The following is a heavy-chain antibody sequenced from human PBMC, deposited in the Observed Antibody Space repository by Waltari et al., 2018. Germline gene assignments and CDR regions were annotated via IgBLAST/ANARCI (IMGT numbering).Heavy chain of an antibody. CDR2: MSYDCYSK. V-gene: IGHV3-30-3*01. J-gene: IGHJ4*02. CDR3: AREGYTSGRAGIFDY. D-gene: IGHD6-19*01. Sequence: LVESGGDVVQSGRSLRLSCVSSRSGFNIDIMHWVRQAPGKGLEWCSAMSYDCYSKYYADSVKGRFTISRDDSLNTVYLQLDSLTVEDTAIYYCAREGYTSGRAGIFDYWGQGTLVTVSS. CDR1: RSGFNIDI.